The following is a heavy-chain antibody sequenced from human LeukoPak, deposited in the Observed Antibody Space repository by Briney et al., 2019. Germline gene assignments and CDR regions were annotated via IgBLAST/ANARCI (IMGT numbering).Heavy chain of an antibody. J-gene: IGHJ4*02. CDR1: DYSSSSGYY. CDR2: IFHSGST. CDR3: AASLWFGIYPDY. D-gene: IGHD3-10*01. V-gene: IGHV4-38-2*02. Sequence: SETLSLTCTVSDYSSSSGYYWGWIRQPPGKGLEWIGSIFHSGSTYYNPSLKSRVTISVDTSKNHLSLSLNSVTTADTAVYYCAASLWFGIYPDYWGQGSLVTVSS.